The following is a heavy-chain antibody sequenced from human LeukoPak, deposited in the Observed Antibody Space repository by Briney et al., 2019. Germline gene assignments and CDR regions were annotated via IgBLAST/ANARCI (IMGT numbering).Heavy chain of an antibody. J-gene: IGHJ4*02. CDR2: INHSGST. Sequence: KSSETLSLTCAVYGGSFSGYYWSWIRQPPGKGLEWIGEINHSGSTNYNPSLKGRVTISVDTSKNQFSLKLSSVTAADTAVYYCATGVWFGELYFDYWGQGTLVTVSS. V-gene: IGHV4-34*01. CDR3: ATGVWFGELYFDY. D-gene: IGHD3-10*01. CDR1: GGSFSGYY.